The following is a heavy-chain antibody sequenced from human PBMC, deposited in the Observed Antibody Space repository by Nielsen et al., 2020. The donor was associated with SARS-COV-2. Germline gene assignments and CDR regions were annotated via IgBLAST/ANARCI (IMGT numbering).Heavy chain of an antibody. CDR3: ASRQDGYNYDTQ. Sequence: GESLKISCAAAGVSFRTYSMNWVRQAPGKGLEWVSMISASSSDIYYADSVEGRFTISRDNARNTLYLQMSGLRAEDTGVYYCASRQDGYNYDTQWGQGTRVTVSS. J-gene: IGHJ4*02. D-gene: IGHD5-24*01. CDR2: ISASSSDI. V-gene: IGHV3-21*01. CDR1: GVSFRTYS.